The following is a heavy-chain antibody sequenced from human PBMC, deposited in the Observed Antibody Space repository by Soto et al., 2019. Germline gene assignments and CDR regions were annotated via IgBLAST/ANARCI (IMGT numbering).Heavy chain of an antibody. V-gene: IGHV5-51*01. J-gene: IGHJ5*02. CDR3: ARKDKSGYFNWFDP. CDR2: IFPSDSDT. CDR1: GYKFTSYW. D-gene: IGHD3-22*01. Sequence: GESLKISCRTSGYKFTSYWIAWVRQMPGKGLEWMGIIFPSDSDTRYSPSFQGQVTNSADRSTSTVFLQWASLKASDTAVYFCARKDKSGYFNWFDPWGQGTLVTVSS.